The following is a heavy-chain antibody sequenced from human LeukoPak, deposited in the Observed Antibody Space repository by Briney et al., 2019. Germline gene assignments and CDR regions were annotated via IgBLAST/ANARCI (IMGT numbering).Heavy chain of an antibody. CDR1: GFTFSSYA. CDR3: AKHLWFGESVAPYYFDY. J-gene: IGHJ4*02. D-gene: IGHD3-10*01. Sequence: GGSLRLSCAVSGFTFSSYAMSWVRQAPGKGLEWVSAISGSGGSTYYADSVKGRFTISRDNSKNTLYLQMNGLRAEDTAVYYCAKHLWFGESVAPYYFDYWGQGTLVTVSS. V-gene: IGHV3-23*01. CDR2: ISGSGGST.